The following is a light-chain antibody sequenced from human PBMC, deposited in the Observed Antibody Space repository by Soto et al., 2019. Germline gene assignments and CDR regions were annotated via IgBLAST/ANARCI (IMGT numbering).Light chain of an antibody. J-gene: IGKJ2*01. CDR1: QSVLHSSNNKNY. CDR3: QQCYSTPYT. CDR2: WAS. V-gene: IGKV4-1*01. Sequence: DIVMTQSPDSLAVSLGERATINCKSSQSVLHSSNNKNYLAWYQQKPGQPPKLLIYWASTRESGVPDRFSGSGSGTDFTLTISSLQAEDVAVYYCQQCYSTPYTFGQGTKLEIK.